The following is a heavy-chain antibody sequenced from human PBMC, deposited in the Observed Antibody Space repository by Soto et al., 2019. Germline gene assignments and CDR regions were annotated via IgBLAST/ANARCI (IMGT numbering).Heavy chain of an antibody. V-gene: IGHV1-69*13. Sequence: GASVKVSCKGSGGTFSRYAIRWVGQAPGQGLEWMGGIIPIFGTANYAQKFQGRVTITADESTSTAYMELSSLRSEDTAVYYCARGSGSYDYWGQGTLVTVSS. D-gene: IGHD1-26*01. CDR2: IIPIFGTA. CDR3: ARGSGSYDY. J-gene: IGHJ4*02. CDR1: GGTFSRYA.